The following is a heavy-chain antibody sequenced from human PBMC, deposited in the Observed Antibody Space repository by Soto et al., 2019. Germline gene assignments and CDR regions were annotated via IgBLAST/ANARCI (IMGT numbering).Heavy chain of an antibody. CDR2: IYYSGST. Sequence: SETLSLTCTVSGGSIRSDGYYWSWIRHHPGKGLEWIGYIYYSGSTYYSPSLKSRVTISIDTSKNQFSLNLNSVTAADTAVYYCAGGTSKSWFDPWGQGTLVT. CDR3: AGGTSKSWFDP. J-gene: IGHJ5*02. V-gene: IGHV4-31*03. D-gene: IGHD3-16*01. CDR1: GGSIRSDGYY.